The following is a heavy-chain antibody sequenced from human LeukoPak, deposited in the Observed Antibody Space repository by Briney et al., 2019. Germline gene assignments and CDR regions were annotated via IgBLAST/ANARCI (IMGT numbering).Heavy chain of an antibody. Sequence: SGTLSLTCTVSGDSISSSNWWSWVRQPPEKGLEWIGEIYHSGSTNYNPSLKSRVTISVDKSKNQFSLKLSSVTAADTAVYYCARTFHDSGSYYQTFDYWGQGTLVTVSS. CDR1: GDSISSSNW. V-gene: IGHV4-4*02. CDR3: ARTFHDSGSYYQTFDY. J-gene: IGHJ4*02. CDR2: IYHSGST. D-gene: IGHD3-10*01.